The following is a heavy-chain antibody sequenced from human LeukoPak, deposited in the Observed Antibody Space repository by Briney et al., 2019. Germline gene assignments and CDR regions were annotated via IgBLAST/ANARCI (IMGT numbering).Heavy chain of an antibody. V-gene: IGHV3-23*01. D-gene: IGHD1-26*01. Sequence: PGGSLRLSCAASGFTLSSYAMSWVRQAPGKGLEWVSSVSACGGTTYSADSVKGRFTISRDNSKNTLYLQMNSLRAEHTAVFYCARSSRRVGASTPYYYYFYMDVWGKGTTVSVS. CDR2: VSACGGTT. J-gene: IGHJ6*03. CDR1: GFTLSSYA. CDR3: ARSSRRVGASTPYYYYFYMDV.